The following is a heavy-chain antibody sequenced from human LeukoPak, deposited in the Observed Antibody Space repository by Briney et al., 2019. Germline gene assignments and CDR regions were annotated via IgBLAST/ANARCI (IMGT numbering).Heavy chain of an antibody. Sequence: GGSLQISCKVSGYSFTSYCIGWGRRMPGKGVEWMGIIYPGESGPTYSPYFEGQVTISVDNSLNTAYLQWSSLQASDTAMYYCGMSGDRVPLQDDVFDVWGQGTMVTVST. CDR2: IYPGESGP. V-gene: IGHV5-51*01. J-gene: IGHJ3*01. CDR3: GMSGDRVPLQDDVFDV. D-gene: IGHD1-26*01. CDR1: GYSFTSYC.